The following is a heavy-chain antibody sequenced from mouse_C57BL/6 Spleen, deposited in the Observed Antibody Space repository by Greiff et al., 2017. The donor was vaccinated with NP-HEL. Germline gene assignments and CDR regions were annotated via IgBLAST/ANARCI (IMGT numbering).Heavy chain of an antibody. J-gene: IGHJ3*01. CDR1: GFNIKDYY. V-gene: IGHV14-1*01. Sequence: EVQLQQSGAELVRPGASVKLSCTASGFNIKDYYMHWVKQRPEQGLEWIGRIDPEDGDTEYAPKFQGKATMTADTSSNTAYLQLSSLTSEDTAVYYCTGYYGSSYDGFAYWGQGTLVTVSA. CDR2: IDPEDGDT. D-gene: IGHD1-1*01. CDR3: TGYYGSSYDGFAY.